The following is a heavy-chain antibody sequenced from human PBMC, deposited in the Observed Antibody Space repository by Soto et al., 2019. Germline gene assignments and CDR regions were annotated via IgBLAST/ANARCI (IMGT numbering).Heavy chain of an antibody. Sequence: EVQLVESGGGLVKPGGSLRLSCAASGFTFSSYSMNWVRQAPGKGLEWVSSISSSSSYIYYADSVKGRFTISRDNAKNSLYLQMNSLRAEDTAVYCCARSLGYCSGGSCYYLGPSAFDIWGQGTMVTVSS. CDR2: ISSSSSYI. CDR3: ARSLGYCSGGSCYYLGPSAFDI. D-gene: IGHD2-15*01. V-gene: IGHV3-21*01. CDR1: GFTFSSYS. J-gene: IGHJ3*02.